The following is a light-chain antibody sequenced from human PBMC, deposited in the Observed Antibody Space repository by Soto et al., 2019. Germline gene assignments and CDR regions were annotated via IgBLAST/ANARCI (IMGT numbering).Light chain of an antibody. CDR1: QSVSSY. Sequence: EIVLTQSPATLSLSPGERATLSCRASQSVSSYLAWYQQKPGKAPRLLIYDASNRATGIPARFSGSGSGTDFILTISSLEPKDFAVYYCQQRRNWPKTFGQGTKVEIK. J-gene: IGKJ1*01. CDR3: QQRRNWPKT. CDR2: DAS. V-gene: IGKV3-11*01.